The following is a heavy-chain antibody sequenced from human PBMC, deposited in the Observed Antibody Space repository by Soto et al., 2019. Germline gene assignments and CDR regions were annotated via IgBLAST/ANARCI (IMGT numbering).Heavy chain of an antibody. J-gene: IGHJ4*02. V-gene: IGHV1-69*01. D-gene: IGHD4-17*01. Sequence: QVQLVQSGAEVKKPGSSVKVSCKASGGTFSSYAISWVRQAPGQGLEWMGGIIPIFGTANYAQKFQRRVTIAADESTSKAYMELRSLRSEEMVLDSFAGGKASSVRYYFDYRWQGTGVNASS. CDR1: GGTFSSYA. CDR2: IIPIFGTA. CDR3: AGGKASSVRYYFDY.